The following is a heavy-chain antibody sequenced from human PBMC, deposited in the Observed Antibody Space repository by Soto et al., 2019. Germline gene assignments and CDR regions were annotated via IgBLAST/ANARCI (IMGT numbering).Heavy chain of an antibody. V-gene: IGHV4-39*01. Sequence: SETLSLTFTVTGHSIPRRNYYCGWIRQPPGKGLAWFGSIDYSGSTYYNPSLKSRVTISVDTSKNQFSLKLSSVTAADTAVYYCARPGYCSDGSCYRTSHYYFYYGMDVWGQGTTVT. CDR3: ARPGYCSDGSCYRTSHYYFYYGMDV. CDR1: GHSIPRRNYY. D-gene: IGHD2-15*01. CDR2: IDYSGST. J-gene: IGHJ6*02.